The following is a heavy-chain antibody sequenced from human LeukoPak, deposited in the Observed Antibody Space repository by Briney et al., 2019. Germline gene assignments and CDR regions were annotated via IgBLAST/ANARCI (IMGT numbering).Heavy chain of an antibody. V-gene: IGHV4-4*07. J-gene: IGHJ4*02. CDR2: ISTSGST. CDR3: ARVKENSSGWYGDFDY. D-gene: IGHD6-19*01. Sequence: SETLSLTCTVSGDSISTYSWSWIRQPAGKGLEWIGRISTSGSTNCNPSLKSRVTMSVDTSKNQFSLKLSSVTAADTAIYYCARVKENSSGWYGDFDYWGQGTLVTVSS. CDR1: GDSISTYS.